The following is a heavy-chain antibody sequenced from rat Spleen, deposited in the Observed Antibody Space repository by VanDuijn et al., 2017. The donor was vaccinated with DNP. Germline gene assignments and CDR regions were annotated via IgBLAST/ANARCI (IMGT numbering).Heavy chain of an antibody. D-gene: IGHD1-3*01. CDR1: GFSLTSYA. J-gene: IGHJ4*01. Sequence: QVQLKESGPGLVQPSETLSLTCTVSGFSLTSYAVSWVRQPPGKGLEWMGRMRDDGDTAYNSVLKSRLSISRDPSKNQVFLKMNSLKTDDTAMYFCARSLATVAPTGAMDAWGQGTSVTVSS. CDR3: ARSLATVAPTGAMDA. V-gene: IGHV2-34*01. CDR2: MRDDGDT.